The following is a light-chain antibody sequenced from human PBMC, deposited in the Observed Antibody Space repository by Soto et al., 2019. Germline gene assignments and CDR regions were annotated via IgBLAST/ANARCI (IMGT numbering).Light chain of an antibody. CDR3: HHYDSFSWT. CDR2: KAS. Sequence: DIQMTQSPSTLAGSVGDRVTVPCRYSQTISSWLAWYQQKPGKAPKLLIYKASTLKSGVPSRFSGSGSGTEFTLTVSSPQPAAFPTYYCHHYDSFSWTFGQGTKVDIK. CDR1: QTISSW. V-gene: IGKV1-5*03. J-gene: IGKJ1*01.